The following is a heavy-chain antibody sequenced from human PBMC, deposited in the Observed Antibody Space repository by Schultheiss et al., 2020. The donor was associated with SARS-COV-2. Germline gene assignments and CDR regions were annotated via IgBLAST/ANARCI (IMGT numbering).Heavy chain of an antibody. D-gene: IGHD3-3*01. V-gene: IGHV4-31*01. CDR1: GGSISSGGYY. CDR2: IYYSGST. J-gene: IGHJ4*02. CDR3: ARASTIFGVVITHFDY. Sequence: LRLSCTVSGGSISSGGYYWSWIRQHPGKGLEWIGYIYYSGSTYYNPSLKSLVTISVDTSKNQFSLKLSSVTAADTAVYYCARASTIFGVVITHFDYWGQGTLVTVSS.